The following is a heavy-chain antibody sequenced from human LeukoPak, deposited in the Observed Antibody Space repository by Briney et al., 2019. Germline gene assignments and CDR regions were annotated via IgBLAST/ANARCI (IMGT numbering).Heavy chain of an antibody. Sequence: GGSLRLSCAASGFTFSSYGMHWVRQAPGKGLEWVSYISSSGNTVSYADSVKGRFTISRDNAKNSLYLQVISLRAEDTAVYYCARGPSVAARYDAFDIWGQGTMVTVSS. D-gene: IGHD6-6*01. CDR3: ARGPSVAARYDAFDI. J-gene: IGHJ3*02. V-gene: IGHV3-48*04. CDR2: ISSSGNTV. CDR1: GFTFSSYG.